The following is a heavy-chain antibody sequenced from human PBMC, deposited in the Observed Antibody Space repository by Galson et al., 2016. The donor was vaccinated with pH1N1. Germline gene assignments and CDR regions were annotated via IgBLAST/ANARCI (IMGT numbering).Heavy chain of an antibody. CDR3: TRDLGRRREF. J-gene: IGHJ4*02. V-gene: IGHV1-46*01. D-gene: IGHD1-26*01. Sequence: SVKVSCKASGYTFTTSYIHWVRQAPGEGLEWMGVIDPSNEGTTYAQKFQARVTMTRDTSTSTVYLDLRRLKSEDTSVFYCTRDLGRRREFWGQGTLVTVSS. CDR2: IDPSNEGT. CDR1: GYTFTTSY.